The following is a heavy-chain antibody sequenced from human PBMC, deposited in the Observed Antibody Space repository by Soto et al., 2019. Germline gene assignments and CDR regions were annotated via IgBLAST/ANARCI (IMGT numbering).Heavy chain of an antibody. CDR1: GYIFTNYG. D-gene: IGHD6-13*01. V-gene: IGHV1-18*01. CDR2: IIGFNGNT. J-gene: IGHJ1*01. Sequence: QVRLVQSGAEVKKPGASVKVSCKASGYIFTNYGISWVRQAPGQGPEWMGWIIGFNGNTKYAQTVQGRVTMTTDTSTSTAYMELRSLRSDDTAVYYCARGGSSWSAEYYQHWGQGTLVVVSS. CDR3: ARGGSSWSAEYYQH.